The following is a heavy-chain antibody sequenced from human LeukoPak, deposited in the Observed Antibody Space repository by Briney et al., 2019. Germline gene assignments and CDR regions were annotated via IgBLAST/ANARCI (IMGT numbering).Heavy chain of an antibody. D-gene: IGHD5-24*01. CDR2: INPNSGGT. J-gene: IGHJ4*02. Sequence: ASVKVSCKASGYTFTGYYMHWVRQAPGQGLEWMGWINPNSGGTNYAQKFQGWVTMTRDTSISTAYMELSRLRSDDTAVYYCARVVDGYDPYFDYWGQGTLVTVSS. V-gene: IGHV1-2*04. CDR1: GYTFTGYY. CDR3: ARVVDGYDPYFDY.